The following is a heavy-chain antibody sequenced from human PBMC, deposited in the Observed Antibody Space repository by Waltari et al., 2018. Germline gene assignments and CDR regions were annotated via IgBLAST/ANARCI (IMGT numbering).Heavy chain of an antibody. CDR3: ARGAGRLDP. CDR2: IYYSGST. V-gene: IGHV4-59*11. Sequence: QVQLQESGPGLVKPSEPLSLPCTASGGSLRSHYWSWIRQPPGKGLEWIGYIYYSGSTNYNPSLKSRVTISVDTSKNQFSLKLSSVTAADTAVYYCARGAGRLDPWGQGTLVTVSS. J-gene: IGHJ5*02. CDR1: GGSLRSHY.